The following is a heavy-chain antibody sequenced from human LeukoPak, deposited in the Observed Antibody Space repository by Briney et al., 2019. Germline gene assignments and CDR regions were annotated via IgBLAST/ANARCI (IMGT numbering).Heavy chain of an antibody. D-gene: IGHD3-3*01. J-gene: IGHJ4*02. CDR3: ARDNGVDAHIDY. Sequence: PGGSLRLSCAASGFIFSSYAMNWVRQAPGKGLEWVAYISSSRSTIYYADSVKGRLTISRDNAEKSLYVQINSLRDEDTAVYYCARDNGVDAHIDYWGQGTLVTVSS. CDR1: GFIFSSYA. V-gene: IGHV3-48*02. CDR2: ISSSRSTI.